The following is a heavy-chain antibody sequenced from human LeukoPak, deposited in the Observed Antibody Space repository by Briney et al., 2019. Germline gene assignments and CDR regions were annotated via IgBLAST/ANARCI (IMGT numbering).Heavy chain of an antibody. CDR1: GFTFSIYS. V-gene: IGHV3-48*02. CDR2: ITESSSTI. Sequence: GGSLRLSCAASGFTFSIYSMTWVRQAPGKGLEWVSHITESSSTIYYADSVKGRFTVSRDNDKNSLYLQMNSLRDDDTAVYYCARDSGIDSWGQGTLVTVSS. D-gene: IGHD6-25*01. CDR3: ARDSGIDS. J-gene: IGHJ4*02.